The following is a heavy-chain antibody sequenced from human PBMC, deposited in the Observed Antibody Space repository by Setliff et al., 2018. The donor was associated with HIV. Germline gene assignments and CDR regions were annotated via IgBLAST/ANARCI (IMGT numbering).Heavy chain of an antibody. CDR1: GGSISSGGYS. J-gene: IGHJ6*02. CDR2: IFHSGRT. D-gene: IGHD6-13*01. Sequence: SETLSLTCAVSGGSISSGGYSWTWIRQPPGKGLEWIAYIFHSGRTYYNPTLKSRVTMSVDRSKNHLSLNVTSVTAADTAVYYCARISQQLDYAMDVWGQGTTVTVSS. CDR3: ARISQQLDYAMDV. V-gene: IGHV4-30-2*01.